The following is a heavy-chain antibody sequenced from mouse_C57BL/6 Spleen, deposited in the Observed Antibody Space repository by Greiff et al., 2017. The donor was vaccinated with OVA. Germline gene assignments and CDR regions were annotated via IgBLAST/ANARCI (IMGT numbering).Heavy chain of an antibody. CDR1: GYTFTSYW. Sequence: VQLKQPGAELVRPGSSVKLSCKASGYTFTSYWMHWVKQRPIQGLEWIGNIDPSDSETHYNQKFKDKATLTVDKSSSTAYMQLSSLTSEDSAVYYCARRAGSSPWYFDGWGTGTTVTVSS. J-gene: IGHJ1*03. CDR3: ARRAGSSPWYFDG. D-gene: IGHD1-1*01. V-gene: IGHV1-52*01. CDR2: IDPSDSET.